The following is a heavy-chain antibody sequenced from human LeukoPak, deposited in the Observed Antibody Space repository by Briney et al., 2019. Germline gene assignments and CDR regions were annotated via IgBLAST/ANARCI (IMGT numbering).Heavy chain of an antibody. Sequence: PGGSLRFSCAASGFTFSNAWMSWVRQAPGKGLEWVGRIKSKTDAGTTDYAVHVKGRFTISRDDSKNTLYLQMNSLKTEDTAVYYYTTPPLHDYGDLYWGQGTLVTVSS. D-gene: IGHD4-17*01. CDR3: TTPPLHDYGDLY. J-gene: IGHJ4*02. CDR2: IKSKTDAGTT. V-gene: IGHV3-15*01. CDR1: GFTFSNAW.